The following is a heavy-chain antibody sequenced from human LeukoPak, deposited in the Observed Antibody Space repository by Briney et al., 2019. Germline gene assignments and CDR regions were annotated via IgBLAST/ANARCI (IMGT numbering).Heavy chain of an antibody. CDR3: ARGYHGSGSYGSSYNWFDP. CDR2: INRSGST. J-gene: IGHJ5*02. D-gene: IGHD3-10*01. V-gene: IGHV4-34*01. CDR1: GGSFSGYY. Sequence: SETLTLTCAVYGGSFSGYYWSWIRQPPGKGLEWIGEINRSGSTNYNPSLKSRVTISVDTSKNQFSLKLSSVTAADTAVYYCARGYHGSGSYGSSYNWFDPWGQGTLVTVSS.